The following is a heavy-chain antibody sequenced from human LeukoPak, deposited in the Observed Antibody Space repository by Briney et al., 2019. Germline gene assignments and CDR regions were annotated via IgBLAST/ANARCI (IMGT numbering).Heavy chain of an antibody. D-gene: IGHD4/OR15-4a*01. V-gene: IGHV4-34*01. Sequence: MTSETLSLTCAVYGGSFSGYYWSWIRQPPGKGLEWIEEINHSGSTNYNPSLKSRVTISVDTSKNQFSLKLSSVTAADTAVYYCRIKGASFDYWGQGTLVTVSS. CDR1: GGSFSGYY. CDR2: INHSGST. J-gene: IGHJ4*02. CDR3: RIKGASFDY.